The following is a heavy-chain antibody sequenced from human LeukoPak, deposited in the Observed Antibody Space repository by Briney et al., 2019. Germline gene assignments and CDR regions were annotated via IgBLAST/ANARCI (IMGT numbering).Heavy chain of an antibody. CDR1: GYTFTGYY. CDR3: ARVQSSSLHDC. Sequence: ASVTVTCTASGYTFTGYYMHWVRQPPGQGLEWMGWINPNSGATNYPQKFQGTVTMTRDTSISTAYMELSRLTSDDTAVYYCARVQSSSLHDCWGQGTLVTVSS. J-gene: IGHJ4*02. CDR2: INPNSGAT. V-gene: IGHV1-2*02. D-gene: IGHD6-13*01.